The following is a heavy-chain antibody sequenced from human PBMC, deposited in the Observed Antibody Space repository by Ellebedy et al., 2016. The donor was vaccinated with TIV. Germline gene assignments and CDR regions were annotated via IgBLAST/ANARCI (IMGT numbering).Heavy chain of an antibody. CDR3: ARHFNSGTYPLGY. CDR1: GGSISNYY. J-gene: IGHJ4*02. CDR2: IYYNGNT. V-gene: IGHV4-59*08. D-gene: IGHD3-10*01. Sequence: SETLSLTXTVSGGSISNYYWSWFRQPPGKRLEWIAYIYYNGNTNYNPSLKSRVTISVATSENQFSLRLTSVTAADTAVYYCARHFNSGTYPLGYWGPGTLVTVSS.